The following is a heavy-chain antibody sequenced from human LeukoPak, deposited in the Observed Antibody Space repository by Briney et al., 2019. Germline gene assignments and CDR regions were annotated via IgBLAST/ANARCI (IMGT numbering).Heavy chain of an antibody. CDR3: ARETGTWIQNVCMDV. CDR1: GFTFSSYS. CDR2: ISSSSSYI. J-gene: IGHJ6*03. D-gene: IGHD5-18*01. V-gene: IGHV3-21*01. Sequence: PGGSLRLSCAASGFTFSSYSMNWVRQAPGKGLEWVSSISSSSSYIYYADSVKGRFTISRDNAKNSLYLQMNSLRAEDTAVYYCARETGTWIQNVCMDVWGKGTTVTVSS.